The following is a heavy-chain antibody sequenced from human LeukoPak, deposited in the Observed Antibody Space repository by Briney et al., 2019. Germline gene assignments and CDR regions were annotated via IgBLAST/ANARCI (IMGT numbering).Heavy chain of an antibody. Sequence: ASVKASCKASGYTFTSYDINWVRQATGQGLEWMGWMNPNSGNTGYAQKFQGRVTMTRNTSISTAYMELSSLRSEDTAVYYCARGGYSSSWYVRGPPFDPWGQGTLVTVSS. J-gene: IGHJ5*02. D-gene: IGHD6-13*01. CDR1: GYTFTSYD. CDR2: MNPNSGNT. CDR3: ARGGYSSSWYVRGPPFDP. V-gene: IGHV1-8*01.